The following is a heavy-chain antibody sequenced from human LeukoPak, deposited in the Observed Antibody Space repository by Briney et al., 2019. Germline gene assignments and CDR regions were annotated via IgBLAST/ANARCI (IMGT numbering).Heavy chain of an antibody. CDR2: ITGSGSAT. CDR1: GLTFSGYS. D-gene: IGHD3-22*01. Sequence: GGSLRLSCAASGLTFSGYSMSWVRQAPGKGLEWVSGITGSGSATDYADSVKGRFTISRDNSENTLYLQMNSLRAEDTAVYYCAKRRYHSSGYFDYWGQGTLVTVSS. V-gene: IGHV3-23*01. J-gene: IGHJ4*02. CDR3: AKRRYHSSGYFDY.